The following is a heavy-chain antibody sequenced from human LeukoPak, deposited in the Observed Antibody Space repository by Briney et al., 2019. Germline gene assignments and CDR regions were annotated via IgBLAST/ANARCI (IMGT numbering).Heavy chain of an antibody. CDR1: GFTVSSNY. CDR2: IYSGGST. D-gene: IGHD3-10*01. Sequence: TGGSLRLSCAASGFTVSSNYTSWVRQAPGKGLEWVSVIYSGGSTYYADSVKGRFTISRDNSKNTLYLQMNSLRAEDTAVYYCARDLWFGNDYWGQGTLVTVSS. CDR3: ARDLWFGNDY. J-gene: IGHJ4*02. V-gene: IGHV3-66*01.